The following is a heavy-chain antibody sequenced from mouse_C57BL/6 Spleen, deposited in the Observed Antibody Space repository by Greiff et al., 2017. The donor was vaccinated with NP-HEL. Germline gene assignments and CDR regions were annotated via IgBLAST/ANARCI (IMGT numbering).Heavy chain of an antibody. CDR2: IDPENGDT. J-gene: IGHJ2*01. CDR1: GFNIKDDY. CDR3: RLVITTVVDNYFDY. D-gene: IGHD1-1*01. Sequence: EVQLQQSGAELVRPGASVKLSCTASGFNIKDDYMHWVKQRPEQGLEWIGWIDPENGDTEYASKFQGKATITADTSSNTAYLQLSSLTSEDTAVYYWRLVITTVVDNYFDYWGQGTTLTVSS. V-gene: IGHV14-4*01.